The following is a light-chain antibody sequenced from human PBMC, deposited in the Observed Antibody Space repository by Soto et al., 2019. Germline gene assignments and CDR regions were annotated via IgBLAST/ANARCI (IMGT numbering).Light chain of an antibody. V-gene: IGKV1-39*01. CDR2: AAS. CDR3: QQSYTTTRT. J-gene: IGKJ1*01. Sequence: DIQMTQSPSSLSESAGDRVTITCRASQGINTYLNWYQQKPGKAPKLLIYAASNLQSGVPSRFSGSGSETDFTLTISSLQPEDFATYSCQQSYTTTRTFGQGTKVEIQ. CDR1: QGINTY.